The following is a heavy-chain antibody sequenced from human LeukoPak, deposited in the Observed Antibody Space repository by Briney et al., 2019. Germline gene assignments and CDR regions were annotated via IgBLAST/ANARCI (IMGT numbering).Heavy chain of an antibody. CDR3: ASMLPTLRYFQH. Sequence: PSETLSLTCTVSAGSISSYYWSWIRQPRGEGLEWSGYIYYSGSTNYNPSLKSRVTISLDKSKIQVSLRLNSVTAADTAVYYCASMLPTLRYFQHWGQGPLVRVSS. CDR1: AGSISSYY. CDR2: IYYSGST. J-gene: IGHJ1*01. D-gene: IGHD3-10*02. V-gene: IGHV4-59*12.